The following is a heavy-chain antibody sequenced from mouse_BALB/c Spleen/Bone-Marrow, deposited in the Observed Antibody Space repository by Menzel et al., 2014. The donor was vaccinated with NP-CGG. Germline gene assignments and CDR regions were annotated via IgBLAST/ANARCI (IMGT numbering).Heavy chain of an antibody. CDR1: GFTFSNYG. Sequence: EVMLVESGGGLVQPGGSLKLSCAASGFTFSNYGMPWVRQTPDKRLEMIATVNVNGDRTYHPDSVKGRFTISRDNAKNTLSLQMSSLKSGDTAMYYCARGYDYSSWFAYWGQGTLVTVSA. CDR2: VNVNGDRT. J-gene: IGHJ3*01. D-gene: IGHD2-4*01. CDR3: ARGYDYSSWFAY. V-gene: IGHV5-6-3*01.